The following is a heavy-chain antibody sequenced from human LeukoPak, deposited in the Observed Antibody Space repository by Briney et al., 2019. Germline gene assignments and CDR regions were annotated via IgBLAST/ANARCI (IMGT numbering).Heavy chain of an antibody. CDR3: ARSQITMIVGMNWFDP. CDR1: GGTFSSYA. Sequence: ASVKVSCKASGGTFSSYAISWVRQAPGQGLEWMGGIIPIFGTANYAQKFQGRVTTTTDESTSTAYMELSSLRSEDTAVYYCARSQITMIVGMNWFDPWGQGTLVTVSS. V-gene: IGHV1-69*05. CDR2: IIPIFGTA. J-gene: IGHJ5*02. D-gene: IGHD3-22*01.